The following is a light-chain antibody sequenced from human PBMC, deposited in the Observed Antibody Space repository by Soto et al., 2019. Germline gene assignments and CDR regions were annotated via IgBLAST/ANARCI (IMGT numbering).Light chain of an antibody. CDR3: QQYGSSPLYT. CDR1: QSVSSSY. J-gene: IGKJ2*01. V-gene: IGKV3-20*01. Sequence: EIVLTQSPGTLSLSPGERATLSCRASQSVSSSYLAWYQQKPGQAPRLLIYGASSRATGIPDRFSGSGSGTDFPLTISRLEPEDFAVYYCQQYGSSPLYTFGQWTKLEIK. CDR2: GAS.